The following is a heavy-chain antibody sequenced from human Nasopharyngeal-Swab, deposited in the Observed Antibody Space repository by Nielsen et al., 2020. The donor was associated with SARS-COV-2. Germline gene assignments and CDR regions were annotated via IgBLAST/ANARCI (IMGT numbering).Heavy chain of an antibody. V-gene: IGHV3-30*18. D-gene: IGHD1-26*01. CDR3: AKDRARSLFDN. J-gene: IGHJ4*02. CDR1: GFTFSSYA. Sequence: GESLKISCAASGFTFSSYAMHWVRQAPGKGLEWVAVISYDGDIKHYADSVKGRFTISRDNSKNTQHLEMNSLRPEDTAVYYCAKDRARSLFDNWGQGTLVTVSS. CDR2: ISYDGDIK.